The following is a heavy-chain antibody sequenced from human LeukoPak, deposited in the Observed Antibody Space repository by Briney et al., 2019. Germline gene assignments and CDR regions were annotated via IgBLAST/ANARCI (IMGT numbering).Heavy chain of an antibody. CDR2: IREDGSLQ. CDR1: GFTFSSHW. V-gene: IGHV3-7*03. J-gene: IGHJ4*02. CDR3: TRVSGAYDVSEY. Sequence: GGSLRLSCAASGFTFSSHWMSWVRQAPGKGLEWVANIREDGSLQYYVDSVEGRFTISRDNARKSVFLQMNTLRVDDTAVYYCTRVSGAYDVSEYWGQGALVTVSS. D-gene: IGHD3-3*01.